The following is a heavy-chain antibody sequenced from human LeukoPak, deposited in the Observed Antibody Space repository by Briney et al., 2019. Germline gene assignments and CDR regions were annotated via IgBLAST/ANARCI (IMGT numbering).Heavy chain of an antibody. D-gene: IGHD2-8*01. CDR1: GYTFTRYY. Sequence: ASVKVSCKASGYTFTRYYMHWVRQAPGQGLEWMGIINPSGGSTSTAQKFQGRVTMTRDTSTSTVYMELSSLRSEDTAVYYCARDLFGPYGVLEKGVAYWGQGTLVTVSS. V-gene: IGHV1-46*01. CDR2: INPSGGST. CDR3: ARDLFGPYGVLEKGVAY. J-gene: IGHJ4*02.